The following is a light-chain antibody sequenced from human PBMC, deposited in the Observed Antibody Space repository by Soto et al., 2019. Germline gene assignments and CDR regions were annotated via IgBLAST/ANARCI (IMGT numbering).Light chain of an antibody. CDR3: QQYGSSPIT. Sequence: EIVLTQSPGTLSLSPGERATLSCRASESVRSSYLAWYQQKPGQAPRLLIYESSNRATGIAARFSGSGSGTDFTLTISRLEPEDFAVYYCQQYGSSPITFGQGTRLEIK. CDR1: ESVRSSY. CDR2: ESS. V-gene: IGKV3-20*01. J-gene: IGKJ5*01.